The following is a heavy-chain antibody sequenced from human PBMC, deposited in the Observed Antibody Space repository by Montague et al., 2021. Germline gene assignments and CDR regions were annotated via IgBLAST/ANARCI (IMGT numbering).Heavy chain of an antibody. CDR2: IKADGSAT. CDR3: YGNNGWVTDF. V-gene: IGHV3-7*03. D-gene: IGHD4-23*01. Sequence: SLRLSCAASGLTFSTYWMGWVRQAPGEGLEWVANIKADGSATYYGDSVKGRFTISRDNAQNSLYLQMNSLRAEDTAVYYCYGNNGWVTDFWGQGSLVTVSS. CDR1: GLTFSTYW. J-gene: IGHJ4*02.